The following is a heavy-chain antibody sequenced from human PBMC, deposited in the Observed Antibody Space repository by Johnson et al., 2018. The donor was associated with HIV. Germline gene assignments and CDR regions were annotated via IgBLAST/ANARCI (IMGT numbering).Heavy chain of an antibody. J-gene: IGHJ3*02. CDR2: ISYDGSNK. CDR1: GFTFTSYA. CDR3: ARERAYSGSYSGAFDI. Sequence: QVHLVESGGGVVQPGRSLRLSCAASGFTFTSYAMHWVRQAPGKGLEWVALISYDGSNKYYADSVRGRFTISRDNSKNTLCLQMNCLRPEDTAIYYGARERAYSGSYSGAFDIWGQGTMVTVSS. D-gene: IGHD1-26*01. V-gene: IGHV3-30*14.